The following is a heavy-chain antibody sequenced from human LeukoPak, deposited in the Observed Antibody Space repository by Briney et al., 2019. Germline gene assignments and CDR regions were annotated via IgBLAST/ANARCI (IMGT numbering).Heavy chain of an antibody. D-gene: IGHD3-22*01. J-gene: IGHJ3*02. Sequence: SVTVSCTASGFTFTSSAVQWVRQARGQRLEWIGWIVVGSGNTNYAQKFQERVTITRDMSTSTAYMELSSLRSEDTAVYYCARGSITMIVVPQSAGLDAFDIWGQGTMVTVSS. CDR3: ARGSITMIVVPQSAGLDAFDI. CDR1: GFTFTSSA. V-gene: IGHV1-58*01. CDR2: IVVGSGNT.